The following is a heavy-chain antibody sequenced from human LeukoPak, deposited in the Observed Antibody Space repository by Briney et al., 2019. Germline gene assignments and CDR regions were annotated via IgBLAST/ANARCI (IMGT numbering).Heavy chain of an antibody. V-gene: IGHV3-30-3*01. J-gene: IGHJ4*02. CDR1: GFTFSSYA. D-gene: IGHD5-12*01. CDR2: MSYDGSNK. Sequence: GGSLRLSCAASGFTFSSYAMHWVRQAPGKGLEWVAVMSYDGSNKYYADSVKGRFTISRDNSKNTLYLQMNSLRAEDTAVYYCARDRAVATSHYFAYWGQGTLVTVSS. CDR3: ARDRAVATSHYFAY.